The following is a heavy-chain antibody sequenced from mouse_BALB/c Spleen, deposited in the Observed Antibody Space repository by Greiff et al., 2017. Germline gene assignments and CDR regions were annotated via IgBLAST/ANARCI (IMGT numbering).Heavy chain of an antibody. CDR1: GFSLTGYG. CDR2: IWGDGST. D-gene: IGHD1-3*01. Sequence: VQLMESGPGLVAPSPSLSITCTVSGFSLTGYGVNWVRQPPGKGLEWLGMIWGDGSTDYNSALKSRLSIIKDNSKCQVFLKMNSLQTDDTARYYCARDKGLAGAMDYWGQGTSVTVSS. CDR3: ARDKGLAGAMDY. J-gene: IGHJ4*01. V-gene: IGHV2-6-7*01.